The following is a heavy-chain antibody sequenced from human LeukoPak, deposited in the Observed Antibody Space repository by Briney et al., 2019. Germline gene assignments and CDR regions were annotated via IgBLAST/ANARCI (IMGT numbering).Heavy chain of an antibody. CDR2: ISSSSSYI. D-gene: IGHD3-9*01. V-gene: IGHV3-21*01. CDR1: GFTFSSYS. J-gene: IGHJ4*02. Sequence: PGGSLRLSCAASGFTFSSYSMNWVRQAPGKGLEWVSSISSSSSYIYYADSVKGRFTISRDNAKNSLYLQMNSLRAEDTAVYHCARDRDLLRYFDWLLDYWGQGTLVTVSS. CDR3: ARDRDLLRYFDWLLDY.